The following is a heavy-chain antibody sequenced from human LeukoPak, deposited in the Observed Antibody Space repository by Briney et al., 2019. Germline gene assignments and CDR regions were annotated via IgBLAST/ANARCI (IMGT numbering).Heavy chain of an antibody. V-gene: IGHV3-7*03. CDR2: IKQDGSEK. CDR3: ARLTQLARGRY. CDR1: GFTFSSYG. D-gene: IGHD6-6*01. Sequence: GGSLRLSCAASGFTFSSYGMSWVRQAPGKGLEWVANIKQDGSEKYYVDSMKGRFTVSRDNAENSLYLQMSSLRAEDTAVYYCARLTQLARGRYWGQGTLVTVSS. J-gene: IGHJ4*02.